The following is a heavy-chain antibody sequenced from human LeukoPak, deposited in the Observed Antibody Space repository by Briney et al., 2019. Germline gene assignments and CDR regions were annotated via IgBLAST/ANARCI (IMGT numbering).Heavy chain of an antibody. V-gene: IGHV4-39*07. Sequence: SETLSLTCTVSGGSISSSSYYWGWIRQPPGKGLAWVGSIYYSGSTYYNPSLKSRVTISVDTSKNQFSLKLSSVTAADTAVYYCARETGEMATIGYFDYWGQGTLVTVSS. CDR2: IYYSGST. CDR1: GGSISSSSYY. CDR3: ARETGEMATIGYFDY. J-gene: IGHJ4*02. D-gene: IGHD5-24*01.